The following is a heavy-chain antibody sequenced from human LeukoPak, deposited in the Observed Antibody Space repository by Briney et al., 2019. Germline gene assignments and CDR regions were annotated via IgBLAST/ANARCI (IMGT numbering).Heavy chain of an antibody. D-gene: IGHD1-1*01. CDR3: ARDHNYAFDN. Sequence: SMTLSWPASGFPFSEYSMNWVRPAQGKGREWNPYMGKSSGNTKYAGYVKGRHTLSGDNARNSVYLQMNCLRGEDTAVYYCARDHNYAFDNWGQGTLVTVSS. CDR1: GFPFSEYS. V-gene: IGHV3-11*06. CDR2: MGKSSGNT. J-gene: IGHJ4*02.